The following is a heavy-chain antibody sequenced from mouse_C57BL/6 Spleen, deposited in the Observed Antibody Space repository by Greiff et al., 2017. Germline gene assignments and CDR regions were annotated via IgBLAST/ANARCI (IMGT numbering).Heavy chain of an antibody. V-gene: IGHV5-16*01. D-gene: IGHD1-1*01. CDR3: ARVYYGSSGYFDV. Sequence: EVQRVESEGGLVQPGSSMKLSCTASGFTFSDYYMAWVRQVPEKGLEWVANINYDGSSTYYLDSLKSRFIISRDNAKNILYLQMSSLKSEDTATYYCARVYYGSSGYFDVWGTGTTVTVSS. CDR2: INYDGSST. J-gene: IGHJ1*03. CDR1: GFTFSDYY.